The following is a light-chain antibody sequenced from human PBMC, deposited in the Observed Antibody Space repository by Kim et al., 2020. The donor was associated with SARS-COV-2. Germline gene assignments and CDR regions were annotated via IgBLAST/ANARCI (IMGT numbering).Light chain of an antibody. CDR2: HTS. Sequence: QAVVTQEPSLIVSPGGTVTLTCGSSTGAVTSGHYPYWFQQNPGQAPRTLIYHTSNKQSWTPARFSGSLVGGKAALTLSGAQPEDEAEYYCLLSYSGARVFRGGTKLTVL. CDR3: LLSYSGARV. V-gene: IGLV7-46*01. CDR1: TGAVTSGHY. J-gene: IGLJ3*02.